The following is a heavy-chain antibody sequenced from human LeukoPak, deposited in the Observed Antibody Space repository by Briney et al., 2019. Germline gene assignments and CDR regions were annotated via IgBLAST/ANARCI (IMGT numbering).Heavy chain of an antibody. D-gene: IGHD2-8*01. CDR3: ARWGYCTNGPGLAYYGMDV. CDR2: INAGNGNT. V-gene: IGHV1-3*01. CDR1: GYTFTSYA. J-gene: IGHJ6*02. Sequence: APVKVSCKASGYTFTSYAMHWVRQAPGQRLEWMGWINAGNGNTKYSQKFQGRVTITRDTSASTAYMELSSLRSEDTAVYYCARWGYCTNGPGLAYYGMDVWGQGTTVTVSS.